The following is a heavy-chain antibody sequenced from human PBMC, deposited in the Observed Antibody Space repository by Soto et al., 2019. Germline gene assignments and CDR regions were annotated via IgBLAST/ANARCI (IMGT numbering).Heavy chain of an antibody. CDR1: GYTFTSYG. J-gene: IGHJ4*02. Sequence: GASVKVSCKASGYTFTSYGISWVRQAPGQGLEWMGWISAYNGNTNYAQKLQGRVTMTTDTSTSTAYMELRSLRSDDTAVYYCVRDAVPFVVYTLSNFDYWGQGTLVTVSS. CDR3: VRDAVPFVVYTLSNFDY. V-gene: IGHV1-18*01. CDR2: ISAYNGNT. D-gene: IGHD2-15*01.